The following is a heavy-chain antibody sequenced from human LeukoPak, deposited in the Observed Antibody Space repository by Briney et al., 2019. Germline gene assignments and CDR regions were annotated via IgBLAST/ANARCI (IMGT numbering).Heavy chain of an antibody. CDR2: IRYDGSNN. Sequence: GGSLRLSCAASGFTFSSYGMHWVRQAPSKGLDWVAFIRYDGSNNYYADSVKGRFTISRDNSKNTLYLQMNSLRAEDTAVYYCAKGKDVPCDYWGQGTLVTVSS. CDR1: GFTFSSYG. J-gene: IGHJ4*02. V-gene: IGHV3-30*02. D-gene: IGHD3-10*02. CDR3: AKGKDVPCDY.